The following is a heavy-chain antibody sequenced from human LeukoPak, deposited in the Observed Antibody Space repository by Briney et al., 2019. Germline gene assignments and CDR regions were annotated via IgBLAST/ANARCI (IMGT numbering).Heavy chain of an antibody. D-gene: IGHD6-13*01. CDR2: IKEDGTKT. CDR1: GFTFNTFW. V-gene: IGHV3-7*01. CDR3: ATDAAGYDP. J-gene: IGHJ5*02. Sequence: GGSLRLSCAASGFTFNTFWMSWVRQTPGKGLEWVSNIKEDGTKTYYVDSVKGRFTISRDNAENTLYLQMNSLRAEDPAVYYWATDAAGYDPWGQRTLVTVSS.